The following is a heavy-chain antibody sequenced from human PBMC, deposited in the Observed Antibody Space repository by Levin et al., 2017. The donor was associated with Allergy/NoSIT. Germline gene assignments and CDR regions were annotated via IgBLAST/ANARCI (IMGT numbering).Heavy chain of an antibody. CDR2: ISDVGGTT. D-gene: IGHD3-10*01. CDR1: GLTFASYG. Sequence: GGSLRLSCTASGLTFASYGMSWVRQAPGKGLEWVAGISDVGGTTSYADSVKGRFTISRDNSRNTLFLQMHSLRADDTAVYFCAKYRGRGWFGGPFESWGQGTLVTVSS. CDR3: AKYRGRGWFGGPFES. J-gene: IGHJ5*01. V-gene: IGHV3-23*01.